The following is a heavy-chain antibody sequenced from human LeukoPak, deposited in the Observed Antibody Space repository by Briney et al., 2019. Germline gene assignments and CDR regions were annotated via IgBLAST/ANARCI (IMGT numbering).Heavy chain of an antibody. D-gene: IGHD3-10*01. CDR3: AKGPAMVRGTFDP. CDR2: IYSGGST. CDR1: EFSVGSNY. J-gene: IGHJ5*02. V-gene: IGHV3-53*01. Sequence: GGSLTLSCAASEFSVGSNYMTWVRQAPGKGLEWVSLIYSGGSTYYADSVKGRFTISRDYSKNTLYLQMSSLRTEETAVYYCAKGPAMVRGTFDPWGQGTLVTVSS.